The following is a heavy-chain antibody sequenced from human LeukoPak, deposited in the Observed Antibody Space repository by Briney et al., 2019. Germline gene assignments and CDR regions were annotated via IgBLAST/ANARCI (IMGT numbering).Heavy chain of an antibody. J-gene: IGHJ4*02. CDR3: ARGWDYDSGGRPTAYVY. CDR2: IIPLFGTA. Sequence: SVKVSCKASGGTFSNYAINWVRQSPGPGLEWMGGIIPLFGTANYAQKFQGRVTITADESTSTVYMELKSLKSEDTAVYYCARGWDYDSGGRPTAYVYWGQGTLVTVSS. CDR1: GGTFSNYA. V-gene: IGHV1-69*13. D-gene: IGHD3-22*01.